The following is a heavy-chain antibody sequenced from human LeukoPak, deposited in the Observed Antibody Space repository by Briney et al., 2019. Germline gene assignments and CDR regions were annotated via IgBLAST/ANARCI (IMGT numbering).Heavy chain of an antibody. Sequence: ASETLSLTCTVFGGSISSYCWSWIRQPPGKGLEWIGYIYYSGSTNYNPSLKSRVTISVDTSKNQFSLKLSSVTAADTAVYYCARDGSPYYYDSSGYPSVIFDYWGQGTLFTVSS. CDR2: IYYSGST. V-gene: IGHV4-59*01. CDR1: GGSISSYC. CDR3: ARDGSPYYYDSSGYPSVIFDY. D-gene: IGHD3-22*01. J-gene: IGHJ4*02.